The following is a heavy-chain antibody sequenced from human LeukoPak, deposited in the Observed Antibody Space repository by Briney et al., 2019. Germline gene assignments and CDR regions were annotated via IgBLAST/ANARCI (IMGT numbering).Heavy chain of an antibody. J-gene: IGHJ4*02. Sequence: PSETLSLTCTVSGGSISSYYWGWIRQPPGKGLEWIGSIYYSGSTYYNPSLKSRVTISVDTSKNQFSLKLSSVTAADTAVYYCARRGAHYYGSGGYYRWGQGTLVTVSS. CDR3: ARRGAHYYGSGGYYR. CDR1: GGSISSYY. V-gene: IGHV4-39*01. D-gene: IGHD3-10*01. CDR2: IYYSGST.